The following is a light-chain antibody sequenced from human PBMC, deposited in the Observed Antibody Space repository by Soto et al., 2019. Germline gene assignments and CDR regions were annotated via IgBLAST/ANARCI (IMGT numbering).Light chain of an antibody. V-gene: IGKV3-20*01. Sequence: EIVLTQSPGTLSLSPGERATLSCRASQTVSTSYLAWYQQKPGQALRLLIYGASTRATGIPDRFSGSGSETEFTLTSSRLEPEDLAVYFCQQYGNSPPTFGQGTKVEIK. CDR3: QQYGNSPPT. CDR2: GAS. CDR1: QTVSTSY. J-gene: IGKJ2*01.